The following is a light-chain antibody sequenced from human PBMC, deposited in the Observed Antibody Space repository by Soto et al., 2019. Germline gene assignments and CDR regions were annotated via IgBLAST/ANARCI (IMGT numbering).Light chain of an antibody. V-gene: IGLV2-23*01. CDR2: ESS. J-gene: IGLJ2*01. Sequence: QSALTQPASVSGSPGQSITISCTGTSSDVGSYEFVSWYQQLPVKAPKLMIYESSKRPSGVSNRFSGSKSGNTASLTISGLEAEDEADYYCCSNAGSSTVVFGGGTKLTVL. CDR3: CSNAGSSTVV. CDR1: SSDVGSYEF.